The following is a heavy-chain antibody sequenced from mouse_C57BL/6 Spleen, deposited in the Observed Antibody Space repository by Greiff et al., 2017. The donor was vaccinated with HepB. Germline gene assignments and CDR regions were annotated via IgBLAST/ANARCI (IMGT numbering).Heavy chain of an antibody. CDR2: ISNLAYSI. J-gene: IGHJ2*01. Sequence: EVNLVESGGGLVQPGGSLKLSCAASGFTFSDYGMAWVRQAPGKGPEWVAFISNLAYSIYYADTVTGRFTISRENAKNTLYLEMSSLRSEDTAMYYCARGGRDYFDYWGQGTTLTVSS. V-gene: IGHV5-15*01. CDR3: ARGGRDYFDY. CDR1: GFTFSDYG.